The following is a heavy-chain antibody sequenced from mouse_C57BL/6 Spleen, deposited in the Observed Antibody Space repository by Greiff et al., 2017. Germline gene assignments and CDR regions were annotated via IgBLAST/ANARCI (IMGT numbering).Heavy chain of an antibody. CDR1: GYTFTSYW. CDR3: ARSENLYYVTKY. J-gene: IGHJ2*01. CDR2: IYPGSGST. V-gene: IGHV1-55*01. D-gene: IGHD1-1*01. Sequence: QVHVKQPGAELVKPGASVKMSCKASGYTFTSYWITWVKQRPGQGLEWIGDIYPGSGSTNYNEKFKSKATLTVDTSSSTAYMQLSSLTSEDSAVYYCARSENLYYVTKYWGQGTTLTVAS.